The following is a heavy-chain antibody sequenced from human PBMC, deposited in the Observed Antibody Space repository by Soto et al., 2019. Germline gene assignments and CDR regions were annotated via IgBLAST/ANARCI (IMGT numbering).Heavy chain of an antibody. D-gene: IGHD6-19*01. J-gene: IGHJ6*02. CDR1: GGSISRSTYY. CDR3: AKVVAGSSIGGMDV. V-gene: IGHV4-39*01. Sequence: QLLESGPGLVKPSETLSLTCTVSGGSISRSTYYWGWIRQPPGKGLEWIGSIFYTGSTYYNPSLKSRVTISVDTSKNQFSLELSSVTAADTAVYYCAKVVAGSSIGGMDVWGQGTTVTVSS. CDR2: IFYTGST.